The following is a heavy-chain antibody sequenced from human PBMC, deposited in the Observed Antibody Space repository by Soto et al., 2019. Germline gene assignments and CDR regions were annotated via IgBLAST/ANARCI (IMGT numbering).Heavy chain of an antibody. Sequence: PGESLKISCKGSGYSFTSYWVGWVRQMPGKGLEWMGIIYPGDSDTRYSPSFQGQVTISADKSISTAYLQWSSLKASDTAMYYCARQYYDFWSGSSPQYGMDVWGQGTAVTVSS. J-gene: IGHJ6*02. CDR1: GYSFTSYW. D-gene: IGHD3-3*01. V-gene: IGHV5-51*01. CDR2: IYPGDSDT. CDR3: ARQYYDFWSGSSPQYGMDV.